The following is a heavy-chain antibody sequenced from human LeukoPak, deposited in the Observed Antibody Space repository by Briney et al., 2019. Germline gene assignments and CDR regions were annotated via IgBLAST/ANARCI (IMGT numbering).Heavy chain of an antibody. V-gene: IGHV4-34*01. CDR2: NNHSGST. CDR3: VTTYSFDSSGYLNAFDI. J-gene: IGHJ3*02. D-gene: IGHD3-22*01. Sequence: NSSETLSLTCAVYGGAFSGYYWSWIRQPPGKGPEWIGENNHSGSTNYNPSLKSRVTISVDTSKNQFSLRLTSVTAADTAMYYCVTTYSFDSSGYLNAFDIWGQGTMVTVSS. CDR1: GGAFSGYY.